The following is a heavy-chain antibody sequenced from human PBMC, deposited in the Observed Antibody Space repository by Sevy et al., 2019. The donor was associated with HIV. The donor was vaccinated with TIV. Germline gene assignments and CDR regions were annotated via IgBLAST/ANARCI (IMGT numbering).Heavy chain of an antibody. J-gene: IGHJ4*02. CDR1: GFTFSTYS. CDR3: AKLGPYYGSGKDYFDY. V-gene: IGHV3-48*01. CDR2: ISGSSGTI. D-gene: IGHD3-10*01. Sequence: GGSLRLSCAASGFTFSTYSMNWVRQAPGRGLEWLSYISGSSGTIYYADSVKGRFTISRDNSKNMLYLQMNSLRAEDTAVYYCAKLGPYYGSGKDYFDYWGQGTLVTVSS.